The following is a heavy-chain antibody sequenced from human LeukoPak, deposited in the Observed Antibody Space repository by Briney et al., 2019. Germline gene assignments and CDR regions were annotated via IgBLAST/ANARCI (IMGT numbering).Heavy chain of an antibody. CDR3: ARAVAGRPHFDY. J-gene: IGHJ4*02. Sequence: PSETLSLTCTVSGGSISSNYWSWIRQPPGKGLEWIGYIYYSRSTNYNPSLKSRVTISVDTSKNQFSLKLSSVTAADTAVHYCARAVAGRPHFDYWGQGTLVTVSS. D-gene: IGHD6-19*01. CDR1: GGSISSNY. CDR2: IYYSRST. V-gene: IGHV4-59*08.